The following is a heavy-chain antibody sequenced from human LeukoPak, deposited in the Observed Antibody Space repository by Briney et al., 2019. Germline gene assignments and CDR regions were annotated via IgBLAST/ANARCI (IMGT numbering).Heavy chain of an antibody. CDR3: ARSARSGSYYGVGVFDY. CDR2: INWNGGST. D-gene: IGHD1-26*01. CDR1: GFTFDDYG. Sequence: GGSLRLSCAASGFTFDDYGMSWVRQAPGKGLEWVSGINWNGGSTGYADSVKGRFTISRDNAKNSLYLQMNSLRAEDTALYYCARSARSGSYYGVGVFDYWGQGTLVTVSS. V-gene: IGHV3-20*04. J-gene: IGHJ4*02.